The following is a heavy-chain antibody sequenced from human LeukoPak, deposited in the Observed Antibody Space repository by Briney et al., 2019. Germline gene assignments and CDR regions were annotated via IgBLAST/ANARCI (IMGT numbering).Heavy chain of an antibody. J-gene: IGHJ4*02. Sequence: ASVKVSCKASGYTFTGYYIHWVRQAPGQGLEWMGWINPNGGATNYPQKFQGRVAMTRDTSVTTAYMELSRLTFDDTAVYFCARSRVTTIPNLDYWGQGILVTVSS. CDR3: ARSRVTTIPNLDY. CDR1: GYTFTGYY. V-gene: IGHV1-2*02. CDR2: INPNGGAT. D-gene: IGHD5-12*01.